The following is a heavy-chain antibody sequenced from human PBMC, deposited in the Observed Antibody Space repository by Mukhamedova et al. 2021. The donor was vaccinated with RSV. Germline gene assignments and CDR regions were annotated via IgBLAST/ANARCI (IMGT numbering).Heavy chain of an antibody. J-gene: IGHJ3*02. V-gene: IGHV1-69*02. D-gene: IGHD1-26*01. CDR3: ARLARGAFDI. CDR2: IIPILGIA. Sequence: GRIIPILGIANYAQKFQGRVTITADKSTSTAYMELSSLRSEDTAVYYCARLARGAFDIWGQGIMVTVSS.